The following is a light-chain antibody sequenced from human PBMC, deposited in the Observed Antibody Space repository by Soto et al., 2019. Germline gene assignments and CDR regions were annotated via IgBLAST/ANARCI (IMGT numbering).Light chain of an antibody. V-gene: IGKV3-20*01. CDR1: QSVSNSY. CDR3: QQYGGSPWT. Sequence: EIVFTQSAGTLSLSPGERATLSCRASQSVSNSYLAWYQQKPGQAPRLLIYGASSRATGIPDRFSGSGSGTDFALTISRLEPEDFAVYHCQQYGGSPWTFGQGTKV. CDR2: GAS. J-gene: IGKJ1*01.